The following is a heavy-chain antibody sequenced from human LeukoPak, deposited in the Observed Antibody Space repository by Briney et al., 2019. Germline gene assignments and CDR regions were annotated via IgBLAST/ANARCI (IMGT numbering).Heavy chain of an antibody. Sequence: SETLSLTCTVSGGSISSYYWSWIRQPPGKGLEWIGYIYYSGSTNYNPSLKSRVTISVDTSKNQFSLKLSSVTAADTAVYYCARAAAGTSGLLGYWGQGTLVTVSS. CDR1: GGSISSYY. D-gene: IGHD6-13*01. V-gene: IGHV4-59*01. CDR3: ARAAAGTSGLLGY. CDR2: IYYSGST. J-gene: IGHJ4*02.